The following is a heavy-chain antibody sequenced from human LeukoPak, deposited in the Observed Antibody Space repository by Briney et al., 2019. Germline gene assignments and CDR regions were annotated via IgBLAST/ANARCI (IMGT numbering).Heavy chain of an antibody. Sequence: GASLKISCRGSGYSFTSYWIGWVRQMPGKGLEWRGIIYPGDSGTRYSPSFQGQVTISADKSISTAYLQWSSLKASDTAMYYCARRRDTAMVTVEDYWGQGTLVTVSS. V-gene: IGHV5-51*01. D-gene: IGHD5-18*01. CDR3: ARRRDTAMVTVEDY. CDR2: IYPGDSGT. J-gene: IGHJ4*02. CDR1: GYSFTSYW.